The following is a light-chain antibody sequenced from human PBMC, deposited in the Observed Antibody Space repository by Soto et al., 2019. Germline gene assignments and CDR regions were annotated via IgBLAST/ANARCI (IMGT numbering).Light chain of an antibody. V-gene: IGLV3-21*04. CDR1: NIGSKS. CDR2: YDN. J-gene: IGLJ2*01. CDR3: QVWDSSSDHVV. Sequence: SYELTQPPSVSVAPGKTARITCGGNNIGSKSVHWYQQKPGQAPVLVIYYDNDRPSGIPERFSGSNSGNTATRTISRVEAGDEADYYCQVWDSSSDHVVFGGGTKVTVL.